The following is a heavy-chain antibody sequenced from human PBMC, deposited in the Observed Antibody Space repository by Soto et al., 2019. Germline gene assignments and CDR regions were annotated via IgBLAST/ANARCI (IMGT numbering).Heavy chain of an antibody. Sequence: PGESLKISCKGSGYSFTSYWISWVRQMPGKGLEWMGRIDPSDSYTNYSPSFKGHVTISADKSISTAYLQWSSLKASDTAMYYCARHFDAVAGTYYYYYGMDVWGQGTTVTVSS. V-gene: IGHV5-10-1*01. CDR3: ARHFDAVAGTYYYYYGMDV. J-gene: IGHJ6*02. CDR2: IDPSDSYT. D-gene: IGHD6-19*01. CDR1: GYSFTSYW.